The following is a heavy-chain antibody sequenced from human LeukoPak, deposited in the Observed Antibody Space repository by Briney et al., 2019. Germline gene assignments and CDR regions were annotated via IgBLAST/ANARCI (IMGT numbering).Heavy chain of an antibody. J-gene: IGHJ6*02. CDR2: ISAYNGNT. D-gene: IGHD2-2*02. V-gene: IGHV1-18*01. CDR3: ARDCSSTSCYTGGGYYYYGMDV. CDR1: GYTFTSYG. Sequence: ASVKVSCKASGYTFTSYGISWVRQAPGQGLEWMGWISAYNGNTNYAQKLQGRVTMTTDTSTSTAYMELRSLRSDDTAVYYCARDCSSTSCYTGGGYYYYGMDVWGQGITVTVSS.